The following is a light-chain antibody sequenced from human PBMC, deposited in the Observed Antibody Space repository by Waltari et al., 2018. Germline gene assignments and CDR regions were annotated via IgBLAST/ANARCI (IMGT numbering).Light chain of an antibody. CDR3: QQFINYPLT. CDR2: DAS. CDR1: QDIASA. Sequence: AIQLTQSPSSLSASVGHRITITCRASQDIASALAWYVQKPGKAPQLLIFDASTLESGVQSRFSGSGSGTDFTLSISGLQPEDFATYYCQQFINYPLTFGPGTTVDIK. V-gene: IGKV1D-13*01. J-gene: IGKJ3*01.